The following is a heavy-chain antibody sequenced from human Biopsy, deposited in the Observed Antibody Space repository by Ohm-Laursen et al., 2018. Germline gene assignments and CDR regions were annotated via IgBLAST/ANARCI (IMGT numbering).Heavy chain of an antibody. CDR3: ARDNIPYRTSTSCDLFGMDV. D-gene: IGHD2-2*01. CDR1: DGSIDNYH. V-gene: IGHV4-59*01. J-gene: IGHJ6*02. Sequence: SQTLSLTCNVSDGSIDNYHWTWIRQAPGKTLEWIGSITYRGSTYYNPSLKSRVTVSIHTSRNQFSLKLTSVTAADTAVYYCARDNIPYRTSTSCDLFGMDVWGQGTTVTVSS. CDR2: ITYRGST.